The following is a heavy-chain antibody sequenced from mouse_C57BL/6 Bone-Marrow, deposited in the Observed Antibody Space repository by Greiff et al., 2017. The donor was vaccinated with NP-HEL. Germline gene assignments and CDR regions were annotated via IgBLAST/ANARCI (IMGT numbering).Heavy chain of an antibody. V-gene: IGHV5-4*01. D-gene: IGHD1-1*01. Sequence: EVMLVESGGGLVKPGGSLKLSCAASGFTFSSYAMSWVRQTPEKRLEWVATISDGGSYTYYPDNVKGRFTISRDNAKNNLYLQMSHLKSEDTAMYYCARDVRYYYGSSYDYYAMDYWGQGTSVTVSS. CDR1: GFTFSSYA. CDR2: ISDGGSYT. J-gene: IGHJ4*01. CDR3: ARDVRYYYGSSYDYYAMDY.